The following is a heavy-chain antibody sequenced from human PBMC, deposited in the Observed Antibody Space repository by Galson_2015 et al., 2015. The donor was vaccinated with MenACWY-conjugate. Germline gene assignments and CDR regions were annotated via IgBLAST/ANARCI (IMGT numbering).Heavy chain of an antibody. D-gene: IGHD2-15*01. CDR1: RFTFSSYW. Sequence: SLRLSCAASRFTFSSYWMHWVRQAPGKGLVWVSRINGAGTDTSYADSVKGRFTISRDNAKNTLYLQMNSLRDDDTAVYYCVRSVVAAYGYFDYWGQGTLVTVSS. J-gene: IGHJ4*02. V-gene: IGHV3-74*01. CDR2: INGAGTDT. CDR3: VRSVVAAYGYFDY.